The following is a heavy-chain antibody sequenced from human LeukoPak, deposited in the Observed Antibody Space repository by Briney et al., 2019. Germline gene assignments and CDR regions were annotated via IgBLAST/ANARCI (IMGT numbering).Heavy chain of an antibody. CDR1: GFTFSTYW. CDR3: AKDSPVYGDYIGY. Sequence: GGSLRLSCAASGFTFSTYWMTWVRQAPGKGLEWVANIKKDGSEKYYVDSVKGRFTISRDNSKNTLYLQMNSLRAEDTAVYYCAKDSPVYGDYIGYWGQGTLVTVSS. D-gene: IGHD4-17*01. CDR2: IKKDGSEK. J-gene: IGHJ4*02. V-gene: IGHV3-7*04.